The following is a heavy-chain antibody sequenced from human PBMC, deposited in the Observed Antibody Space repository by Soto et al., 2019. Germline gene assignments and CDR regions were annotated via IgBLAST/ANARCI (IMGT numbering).Heavy chain of an antibody. D-gene: IGHD5-18*01. CDR3: ARDGSGYSENWFDP. J-gene: IGHJ5*02. CDR2: MNPNSGNT. V-gene: IGHV1-8*01. Sequence: GASVKVSCKASGYTFTSYDINWVRQATGQGLEWMGWMNPNSGNTGYAQKFQGRVTMTRNTSRSTAYMELSSLRSEDTAVYYCARDGSGYSENWFDPWGQGTLVTVSS. CDR1: GYTFTSYD.